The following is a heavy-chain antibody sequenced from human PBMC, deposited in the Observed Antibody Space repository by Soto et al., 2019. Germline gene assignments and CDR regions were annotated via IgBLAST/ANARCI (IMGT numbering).Heavy chain of an antibody. CDR3: AKGGFGVVNDYKDG. CDR1: GFMFSTHG. J-gene: IGHJ6*03. V-gene: IGHV3-30*18. Sequence: QVQLVESGGGVVQPGKSLRLSCAASGFMFSTHGMHWVRQAPGKGLGGVAVISDDVSNKYYADSVKGRFTISRDNSKDTLYLQMHILRAEDTAVSYCAKGGFGVVNDYKDGWGKGTTVNVSS. D-gene: IGHD3-3*01. CDR2: ISDDVSNK.